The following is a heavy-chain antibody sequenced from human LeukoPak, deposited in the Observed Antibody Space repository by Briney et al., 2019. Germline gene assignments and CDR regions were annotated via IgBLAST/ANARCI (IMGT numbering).Heavy chain of an antibody. CDR3: ARRVSGSGFPFDP. V-gene: IGHV4-39*01. D-gene: IGHD3-22*01. CDR2: IYYSGST. CDR1: GGSISSSSYY. J-gene: IGHJ5*02. Sequence: SETLSLTCTVSGGSISSSSYYWGWIRQPPGKGLEWIGSIYYSGSTYYNPSLKSRVTISVDTSKNQFSLKLSSVTAAGTAVYYCARRVSGSGFPFDPWGQGTLVTVSS.